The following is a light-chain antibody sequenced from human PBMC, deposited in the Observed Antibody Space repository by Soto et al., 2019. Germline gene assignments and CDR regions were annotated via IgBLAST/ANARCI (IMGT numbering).Light chain of an antibody. J-gene: IGKJ1*01. CDR2: DAS. CDR3: QQYNNYATWT. CDR1: QRIGSW. V-gene: IGKV1-5*01. Sequence: DIQMTQSPSTLSASVGDRVSITCRASQRIGSWLTWYQQKPGKVPKLLIYDASHLTSGVPSRFSGSGSGTEFTLTISSLQPDDFATYYCQQYNNYATWTFGQGTKVEIK.